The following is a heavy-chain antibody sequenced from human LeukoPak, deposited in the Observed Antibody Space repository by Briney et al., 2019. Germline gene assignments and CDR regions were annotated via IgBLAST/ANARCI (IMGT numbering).Heavy chain of an antibody. CDR1: GFTFSSYW. CDR2: INSDGSST. V-gene: IGHV3-74*01. J-gene: IGHJ6*02. Sequence: GGSLRLPCAASGFTFSSYWMHWVRQAPGKGLVWVSPINSDGSSTSYADSVKGRFTISRDNAKNTLYLQMNSLRPEDTAVYYCARGRYYGMDVWGQGTTVTVSS. CDR3: ARGRYYGMDV.